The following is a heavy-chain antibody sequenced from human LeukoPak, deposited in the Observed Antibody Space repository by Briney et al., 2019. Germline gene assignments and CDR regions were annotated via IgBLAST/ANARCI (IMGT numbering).Heavy chain of an antibody. J-gene: IGHJ4*02. CDR3: ARVGDYYDSSGYLL. V-gene: IGHV3-48*03. D-gene: IGHD3-22*01. CDR1: GFTFSSYE. CDR2: ISSSGSTI. Sequence: GGSLRLSCAASGFTFSSYEMNWVRQAPGKGLEWVSYISSSGSTIYYADSVKGRFTISRDNAKNSLHLQTNSLRAEDTAVYYCARVGDYYDSSGYLLWGQGTLVTVSS.